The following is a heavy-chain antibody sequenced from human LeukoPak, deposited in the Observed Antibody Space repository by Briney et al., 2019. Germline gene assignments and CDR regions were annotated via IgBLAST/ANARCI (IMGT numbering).Heavy chain of an antibody. CDR2: IYTSGST. Sequence: SETLSLTCTVSGVSISSYYWSWIRQPAGKGLEWIGHIYTSGSTNYNPSLKSRVTMSVDTSKNQFSLKLSSVTAADTAVYYCARVGSGWYDYYYYYYMDVWGKGTTVTVSS. D-gene: IGHD6-19*01. CDR3: ARVGSGWYDYYYYYYMDV. CDR1: GVSISSYY. J-gene: IGHJ6*03. V-gene: IGHV4-4*07.